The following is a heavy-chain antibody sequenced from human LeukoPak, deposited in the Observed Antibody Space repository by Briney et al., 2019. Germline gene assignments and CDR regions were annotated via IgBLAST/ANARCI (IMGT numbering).Heavy chain of an antibody. V-gene: IGHV4-34*01. Sequence: SETLSLTCAVYGGSFSGYYWSWIRQPQGKGLEWIGEINHSGSTNYNPSLKSRVTMSVDTSKNQFSLKVSSVTAADTAVYYCARVFDSGSQAYFYYMDVWGKGTTVTIFS. J-gene: IGHJ6*03. D-gene: IGHD3-10*01. CDR2: INHSGST. CDR1: GGSFSGYY. CDR3: ARVFDSGSQAYFYYMDV.